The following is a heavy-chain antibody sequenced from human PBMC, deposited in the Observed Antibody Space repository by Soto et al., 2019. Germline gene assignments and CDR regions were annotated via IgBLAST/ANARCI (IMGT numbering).Heavy chain of an antibody. CDR3: AHRTTTVTWWVDP. CDR2: IYWDDDK. D-gene: IGHD4-17*01. CDR1: GFSLTTSGVG. J-gene: IGHJ5*02. Sequence: QITLKESGPTLVKTTQTITLTCTFSGFSLTTSGVGVGWIRQPPEKALEWLALIYWDDDKRYSPTLKSRLTITKDTAKNQVVLTMTHMDPADTAKYFCAHRTTTVTWWVDPWGQATLGTVYS. V-gene: IGHV2-5*02.